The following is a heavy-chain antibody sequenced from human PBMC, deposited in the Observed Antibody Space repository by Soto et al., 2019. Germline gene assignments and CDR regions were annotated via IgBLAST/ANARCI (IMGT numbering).Heavy chain of an antibody. CDR1: GGSISSYY. CDR3: ARDRYCSGGSCYSSRYYYYYMDV. J-gene: IGHJ6*03. Sequence: PSETLSLTCTVSGGSISSYYWSWIRQPPGKGLEWIGYIYYSGSTNYNPSLKSRVTISVDTSKNQFSLKLSSVTAADTAVYYCARDRYCSGGSCYSSRYYYYYMDVWGKGTTVTVSS. D-gene: IGHD2-15*01. V-gene: IGHV4-59*01. CDR2: IYYSGST.